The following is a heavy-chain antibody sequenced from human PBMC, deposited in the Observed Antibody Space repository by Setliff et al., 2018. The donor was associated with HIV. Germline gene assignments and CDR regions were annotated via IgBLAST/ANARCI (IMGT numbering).Heavy chain of an antibody. CDR1: GYYFNIDY. CDR3: ALDLPGPAITSGWMKNWFDP. CDR2: VSPFDDGT. V-gene: IGHV1-46*02. Sequence: ASVKVSCKTFGYYFNIDYMHWVRQAPGQGLEWMAMVSPFDDGTNYAQKFQGRVTMTRDKSTNTVYMELSVLRSEDTALYYCALDLPGPAITSGWMKNWFDPWGQGTLVTVSS. D-gene: IGHD6-19*01. J-gene: IGHJ5*02.